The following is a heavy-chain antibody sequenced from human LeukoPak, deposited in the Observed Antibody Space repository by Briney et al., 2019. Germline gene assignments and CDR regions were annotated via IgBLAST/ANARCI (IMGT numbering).Heavy chain of an antibody. J-gene: IGHJ4*02. CDR1: GFTFSTYW. D-gene: IGHD3-22*01. CDR2: IKEDGSEK. CDR3: ARDSSGYQ. Sequence: GGSLRLSCAASGFTFSTYWMSWVRQAPGKGLEWVANIKEDGSEKYYGASVKGRFTISRDNAKNSLYLEMNSLRVEDTAVYYCARDSSGYQWGQGTLVTVSS. V-gene: IGHV3-7*01.